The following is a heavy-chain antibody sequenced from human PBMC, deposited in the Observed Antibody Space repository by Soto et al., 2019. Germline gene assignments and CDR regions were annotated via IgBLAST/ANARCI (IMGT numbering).Heavy chain of an antibody. V-gene: IGHV1-18*01. CDR3: ARDGAKRSGALVALAY. CDR1: GYTFTSYG. CDR2: ISAYNGNT. Sequence: QVQLVQSGAEVKKPGASVKVSCKASGYTFTSYGISWVRQAPGQGLEWMGWISAYNGNTNYAQKLQGRVTMTTDTXTXXAYMELRSLRSDDTAVYYCARDGAKRSGALVALAYWGQGTLVTVSS. J-gene: IGHJ4*02. D-gene: IGHD6-19*01.